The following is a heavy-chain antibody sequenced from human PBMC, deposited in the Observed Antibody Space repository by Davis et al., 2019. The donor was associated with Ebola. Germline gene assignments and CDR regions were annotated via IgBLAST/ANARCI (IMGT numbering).Heavy chain of an antibody. CDR1: GFTFSDYY. CDR3: ARIYGSGSYLHFDY. D-gene: IGHD3-10*01. J-gene: IGHJ4*02. CDR2: ISSSGSTI. V-gene: IGHV3-11*01. Sequence: GESLKISCAASGFTFSDYYMSWIRQAPGKGLEWDSYISSSGSTIYYADSVKGRFTISRDNAKNSLYLQMNSLRAEDTAVYYCARIYGSGSYLHFDYWGQGTLVTVSS.